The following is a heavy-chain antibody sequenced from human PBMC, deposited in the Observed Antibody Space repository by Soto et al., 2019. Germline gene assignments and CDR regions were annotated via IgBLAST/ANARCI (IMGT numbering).Heavy chain of an antibody. D-gene: IGHD3-22*01. V-gene: IGHV1-46*03. CDR1: GYTFSSYG. Sequence: ASVKVSCKASGYTFSSYGISWVRQAPGQGLEWMGIINPSGGSTSYAQKFQGRVTMTRDTSTSTVYMELSSLRSEDTAVYYCARSGNYYDSSGYPSYYYGMDVWGQGTTVTVSS. CDR3: ARSGNYYDSSGYPSYYYGMDV. CDR2: INPSGGST. J-gene: IGHJ6*02.